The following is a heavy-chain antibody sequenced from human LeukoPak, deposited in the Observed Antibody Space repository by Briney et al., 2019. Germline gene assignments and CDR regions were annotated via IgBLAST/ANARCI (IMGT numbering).Heavy chain of an antibody. CDR3: ARDAGLIAVAYPDY. CDR1: GGTFSSYA. D-gene: IGHD6-19*01. J-gene: IGHJ4*02. V-gene: IGHV1-69*04. CDR2: IIPILGIA. Sequence: SVKVSCKASGGTFSSYAISWVRQAPGQGLEWMGRIIPILGIANYAQKFQGRVTITADKSTSTAYMELSSLRSEDTAVYYCARDAGLIAVAYPDYWGQGTLSPSPQ.